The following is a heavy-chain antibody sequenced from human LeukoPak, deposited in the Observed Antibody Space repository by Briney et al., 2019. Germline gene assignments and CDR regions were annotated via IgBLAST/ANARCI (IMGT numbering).Heavy chain of an antibody. V-gene: IGHV4-34*01. CDR3: ARESLVDTGRRCYMDV. J-gene: IGHJ6*03. D-gene: IGHD5-18*01. CDR2: INHSGST. Sequence: SETLSLTCAVYGGCFSGYYWSWVRQPPGKGLEWMGEINHSGSTNYNPSLKSGVTISVDTSKNQFSLKLSSVTAADTAVYYCARESLVDTGRRCYMDVWGKGTTVTVSS. CDR1: GGCFSGYY.